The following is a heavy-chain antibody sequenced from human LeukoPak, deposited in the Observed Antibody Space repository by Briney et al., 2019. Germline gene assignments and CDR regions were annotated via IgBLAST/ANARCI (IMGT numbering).Heavy chain of an antibody. CDR3: AKFGLAGSGRYHDAFDI. CDR1: RFTLCSFG. Sequence: GGSLRPSCAASRFTLCSFGTTCGPQAPGKGLEWVSAISGSGGSTYYADSAKGRSTISRDNSKNTLYLQMNSLRAEDTAVYYCAKFGLAGSGRYHDAFDIWGQGTMVTVSS. V-gene: IGHV3-23*01. J-gene: IGHJ3*02. CDR2: ISGSGGST. D-gene: IGHD3-10*01.